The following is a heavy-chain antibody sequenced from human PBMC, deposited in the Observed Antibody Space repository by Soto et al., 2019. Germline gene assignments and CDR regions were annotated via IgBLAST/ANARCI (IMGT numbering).Heavy chain of an antibody. Sequence: ASVQVSCQASLYTLPRYDINWVRQATGQGLEWMGWMNPNSGNTGYAQKFQGRVTMTRNTSMSTAYMELSSLRSEDTAVYYCATSYDSSGYYYFDYWGQGNLVTVSS. V-gene: IGHV1-8*01. CDR3: ATSYDSSGYYYFDY. CDR1: LYTLPRYD. CDR2: MNPNSGNT. J-gene: IGHJ4*02. D-gene: IGHD3-22*01.